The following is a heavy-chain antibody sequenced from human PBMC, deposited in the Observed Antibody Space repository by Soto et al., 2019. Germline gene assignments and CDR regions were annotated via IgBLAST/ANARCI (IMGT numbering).Heavy chain of an antibody. CDR2: ISGSGGST. CDR1: GFTFSSYA. D-gene: IGHD3-9*01. Sequence: GGSLRLSCAASGFTFSSYAMSWVRQAPGKGLEWVSAISGSGGSTYYADSVKGRFTISRDNSKNTLYLQMNSLRAEDTAVYYCAKVLRYFDWPNYYFDYWGQGTLVTVSS. CDR3: AKVLRYFDWPNYYFDY. V-gene: IGHV3-23*01. J-gene: IGHJ4*02.